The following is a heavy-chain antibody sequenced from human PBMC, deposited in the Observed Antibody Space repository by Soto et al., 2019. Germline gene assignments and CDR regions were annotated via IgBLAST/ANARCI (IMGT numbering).Heavy chain of an antibody. J-gene: IGHJ5*02. D-gene: IGHD3-10*01. CDR2: IYYSGST. Sequence: SETLSLTCTVSGGSISSYYWSWIRQPPGKGLEWIGYIYYSGSTNYNPSLKSRVTISVDTSKNQFSLKLSSVTAADTAVYYCARDATMVRGVIRTRWFDPWGQGTLVTVSS. V-gene: IGHV4-59*01. CDR1: GGSISSYY. CDR3: ARDATMVRGVIRTRWFDP.